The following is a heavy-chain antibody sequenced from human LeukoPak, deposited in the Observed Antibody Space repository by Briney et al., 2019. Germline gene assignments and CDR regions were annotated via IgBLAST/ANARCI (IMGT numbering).Heavy chain of an antibody. D-gene: IGHD4-17*01. CDR1: GFGVSSNY. J-gene: IGHJ6*02. V-gene: IGHV3-53*04. Sequence: GGSLRLSCVASGFGVSSNYMTWLRQAPGKGLEWVSLIYSGGSTDYADSVKGRFTISRHNSENTVYLQMTTLRPEDTAVYYCAREGYGEWYGMDVWGQGTTVTVS. CDR3: AREGYGEWYGMDV. CDR2: IYSGGST.